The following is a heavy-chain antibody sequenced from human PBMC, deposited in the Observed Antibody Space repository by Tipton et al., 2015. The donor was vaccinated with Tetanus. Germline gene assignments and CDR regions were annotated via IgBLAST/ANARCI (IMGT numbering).Heavy chain of an antibody. CDR2: IDYFGTT. Sequence: TLSLTCTVSGGSLRSYYWSWIRQSPGKGLEWIGYIDYFGTTKYNPSLKSRVAMSVDTSKNQLSLKLSSVTSADTAVYYCARTSGYLYSSYWGQGTLVTVSS. CDR3: ARTSGYLYSSY. J-gene: IGHJ1*01. CDR1: GGSLRSYY. D-gene: IGHD3-3*01. V-gene: IGHV4-59*01.